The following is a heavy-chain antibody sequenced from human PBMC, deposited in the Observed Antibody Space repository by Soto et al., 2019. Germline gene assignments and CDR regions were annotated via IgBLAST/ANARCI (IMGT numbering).Heavy chain of an antibody. J-gene: IGHJ4*02. CDR1: GLTFSDFY. CDR2: ISNSGSTI. Sequence: QVQLVESGGGLVKPGGSLRLSCAASGLTFSDFYMSWIRQAPGKGLEWVSYISNSGSTIYYPDSVKGRFTISRDNAKNSLFLQMHSLRAEDTAVYYCARSFWSGYYPPPHYFDYWGQGTLVTVSS. CDR3: ARSFWSGYYPPPHYFDY. D-gene: IGHD3-3*01. V-gene: IGHV3-11*01.